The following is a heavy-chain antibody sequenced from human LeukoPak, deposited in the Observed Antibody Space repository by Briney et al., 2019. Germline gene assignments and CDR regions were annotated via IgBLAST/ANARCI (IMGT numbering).Heavy chain of an antibody. Sequence: ASVKASCKASGYTFTDYYMHWVRQAPGQGFEWMGWINPDSGGTNYAQKFQGRVTMTRDTSISTAYMELSRLRSNDTAVYYCARRALFGDSGYDYNWFDPWGQGTLVTVSS. CDR2: INPDSGGT. V-gene: IGHV1-2*02. D-gene: IGHD5-12*01. CDR3: ARRALFGDSGYDYNWFDP. CDR1: GYTFTDYY. J-gene: IGHJ5*02.